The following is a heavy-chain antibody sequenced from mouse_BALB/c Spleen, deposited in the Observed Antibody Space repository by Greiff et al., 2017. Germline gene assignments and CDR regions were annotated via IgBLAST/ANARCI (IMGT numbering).Heavy chain of an antibody. CDR2: ISSGGST. CDR3: ARVFLYDGYYVLAMDY. J-gene: IGHJ4*01. V-gene: IGHV5-6-5*01. Sequence: EVQRVESGGGLVKPGGSLKLSCAASGFTFSSYAMSWVRQTPEKRLEWVASISSGGSTYYPDSVKGRFTISRDNARNILYLQMSSLRSEDTAMYYCARVFLYDGYYVLAMDYWGQGTSVTVSS. D-gene: IGHD2-3*01. CDR1: GFTFSSYA.